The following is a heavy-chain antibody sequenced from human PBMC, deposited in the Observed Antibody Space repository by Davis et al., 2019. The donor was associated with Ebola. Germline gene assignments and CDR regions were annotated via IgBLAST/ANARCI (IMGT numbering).Heavy chain of an antibody. CDR3: ASLYSSSPENYYYYGMDV. CDR1: EFTFSSYT. J-gene: IGHJ6*04. Sequence: GESLKISCAASEFTFSSYTMGWVRQAPGKGLEWVAFIRYDGSNKYYADSVKGRFTISRDNSKNTLYLQMNSLRAEDTAVYYCASLYSSSPENYYYYGMDVWGKGTTVTVSS. D-gene: IGHD6-6*01. CDR2: IRYDGSNK. V-gene: IGHV3-30*02.